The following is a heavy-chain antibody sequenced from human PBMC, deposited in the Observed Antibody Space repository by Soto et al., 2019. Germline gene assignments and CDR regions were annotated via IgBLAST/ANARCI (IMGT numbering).Heavy chain of an antibody. CDR3: ARDKNRLQLGGNYYYGMDV. J-gene: IGHJ6*02. D-gene: IGHD1-1*01. Sequence: ASVKVSCKASGYTFTSYGISWVRQAPGQGLEWMGGISAFNGTTDYAQKLQGRVTITADASTSTAYMELTSLRSEDTAVYYCARDKNRLQLGGNYYYGMDVWGQGTTVTVSS. CDR2: ISAFNGTT. V-gene: IGHV1-18*01. CDR1: GYTFTSYG.